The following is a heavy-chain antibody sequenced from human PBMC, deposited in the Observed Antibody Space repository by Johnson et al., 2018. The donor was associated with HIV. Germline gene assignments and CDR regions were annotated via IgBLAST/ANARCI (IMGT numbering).Heavy chain of an antibody. CDR1: GFTFSDYW. CDR3: ASSNVVGYSNYPDAFDI. V-gene: IGHV3-7*03. D-gene: IGHD6-13*01. J-gene: IGHJ3*02. CDR2: IKHDGGEN. Sequence: VQLVESGGGLVQRGGSLKLSCEASGFTFSDYWMSWVRQAPGKGLDWVANIKHDGGENYYVDSVKGRLTISRDNAKNSLYLQMNSLRAADTAVYYCASSNVVGYSNYPDAFDIWGQGTMVTVSS.